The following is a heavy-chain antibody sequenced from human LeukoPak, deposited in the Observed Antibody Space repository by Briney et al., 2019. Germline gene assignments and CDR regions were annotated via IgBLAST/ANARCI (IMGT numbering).Heavy chain of an antibody. J-gene: IGHJ4*02. V-gene: IGHV4-34*01. CDR1: GGSFSGYY. CDR3: ARHGSGSYYLFDY. D-gene: IGHD3-10*01. CDR2: INHSGST. Sequence: SETLSLTCAVYGGSFSGYYWSWIRQPPGKGLEWIGEINHSGSTNYNPSLKSRVTISVDTSKNQFSLKLSSVTAADTAVYYCARHGSGSYYLFDYWGQGTLVTVSS.